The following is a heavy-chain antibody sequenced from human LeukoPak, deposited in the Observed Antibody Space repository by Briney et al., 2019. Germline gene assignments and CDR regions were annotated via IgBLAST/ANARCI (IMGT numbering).Heavy chain of an antibody. V-gene: IGHV4-34*01. Sequence: RSSETLSLTCAVYGGSFSGYYWSWIRQPPGKGLEWIGEINHSGSTNYNPSLKSRVTISVDTSKNQFSLKLSSVTAADTAVYYCARQGPYYGSGSYYSRLRGYFDYWGQRTLVTVSS. CDR3: ARQGPYYGSGSYYSRLRGYFDY. CDR2: INHSGST. J-gene: IGHJ4*02. D-gene: IGHD3-10*01. CDR1: GGSFSGYY.